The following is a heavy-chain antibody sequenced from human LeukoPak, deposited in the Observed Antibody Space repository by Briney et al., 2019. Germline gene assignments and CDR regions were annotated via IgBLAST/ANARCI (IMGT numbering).Heavy chain of an antibody. Sequence: ASVKVSCKASGYTFTGYYTHWVRQAPGQGLEWMGWINPNSGGTNYAQKFQGRVTMTRDTSISTAYMELSRLRSDDTAVYYCARIAVAGMDGDYWGQGTLVTVSS. CDR1: GYTFTGYY. V-gene: IGHV1-2*02. CDR3: ARIAVAGMDGDY. D-gene: IGHD6-19*01. J-gene: IGHJ4*02. CDR2: INPNSGGT.